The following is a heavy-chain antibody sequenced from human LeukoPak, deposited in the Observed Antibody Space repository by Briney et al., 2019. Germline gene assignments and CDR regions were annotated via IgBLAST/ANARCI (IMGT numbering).Heavy chain of an antibody. CDR1: GGSFNDYY. CDR2: INHSGSA. CDR3: ARPGIPVAGHWFDP. Sequence: SETLSLTCAVYGGSFNDYYWSWIRQTPENGLEWIGEINHSGSANYNPSLKSRVTMSVDTSKNQFSLKMNSVTAADTAVYYCARPGIPVAGHWFDPWGQGTLVIVSS. V-gene: IGHV4-34*01. D-gene: IGHD6-13*01. J-gene: IGHJ5*02.